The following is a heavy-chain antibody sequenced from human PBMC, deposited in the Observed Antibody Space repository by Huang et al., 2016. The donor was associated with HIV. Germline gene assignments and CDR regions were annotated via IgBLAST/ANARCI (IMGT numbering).Heavy chain of an antibody. CDR2: VTNDGNEK. J-gene: IGHJ6*03. CDR1: GLSFTSYD. V-gene: IGHV3-30*03. CDR3: LPAGHVSHYYYMDV. Sequence: QGQLVESGGGVVQPGRSLRLSCAASGLSFTSYDMQCVRQVPGKELDLVSFVTNDGNEKYYADSVKGRFTISRDNFKNTLYLQMNSLRTGDTAVHFCLPAGHVSHYYYMDVWGKGTTVIVSS.